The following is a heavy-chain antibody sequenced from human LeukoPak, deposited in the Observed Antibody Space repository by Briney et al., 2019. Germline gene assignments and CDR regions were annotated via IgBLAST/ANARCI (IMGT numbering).Heavy chain of an antibody. Sequence: ASVKVSCKASGYTFTSYGINWVRQAPGQGLEWMEIINPSGGNTNYAQKFQGRVTMTRDMSTSTVYMELSSLRSEDTAVYYCARERSSGYNDAFDIWGQGTMVTVSS. V-gene: IGHV1-46*01. J-gene: IGHJ3*02. CDR1: GYTFTSYG. CDR3: ARERSSGYNDAFDI. D-gene: IGHD3-22*01. CDR2: INPSGGNT.